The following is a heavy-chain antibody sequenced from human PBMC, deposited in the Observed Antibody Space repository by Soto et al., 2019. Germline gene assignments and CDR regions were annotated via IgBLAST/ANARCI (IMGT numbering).Heavy chain of an antibody. CDR3: TRRGRSTTGCYFN. CDR2: INGDGSSI. D-gene: IGHD2-2*01. V-gene: IGHV3-74*03. J-gene: IGHJ4*02. Sequence: GGSLRLSCAASGFPFSSYWMHWVRQAPGKGLVWVSRINGDGSSITYADSVKGRFTISRDNAKNTLYLQMNSLRAEDAAVYYCTRRGRSTTGCYFNWGRGTLVTVSS. CDR1: GFPFSSYW.